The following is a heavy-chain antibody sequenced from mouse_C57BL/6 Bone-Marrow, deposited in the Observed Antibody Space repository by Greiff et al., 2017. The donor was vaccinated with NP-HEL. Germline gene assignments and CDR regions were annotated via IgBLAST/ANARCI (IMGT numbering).Heavy chain of an antibody. V-gene: IGHV1-5*01. CDR2: IYPGNSDT. J-gene: IGHJ3*01. CDR1: GYTFTSYW. Sequence: EVQLQQSGTVLARPGASVKMSCKTSGYTFTSYWMHWVKQRPGQGLEWIGAIYPGNSDTSYNQKFKGKAKLTAVTSASTAYMELSSLTNEDSAVYYCTRRGSLWLRRGKAWFAYWGQGTLVTVSA. D-gene: IGHD2-2*01. CDR3: TRRGSLWLRRGKAWFAY.